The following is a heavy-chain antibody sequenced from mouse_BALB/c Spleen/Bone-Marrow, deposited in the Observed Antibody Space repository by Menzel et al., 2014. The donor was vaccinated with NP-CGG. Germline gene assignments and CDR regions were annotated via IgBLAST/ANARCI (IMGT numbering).Heavy chain of an antibody. D-gene: IGHD1-2*01. Sequence: QVQLQQSGAELVRPGTSVKVSRKASGYAFXNYLIEWVKQRPGQGLEWIGVINPGSGGTNYNEKFKGKATLTADKSSSTAYMQLSSLTSDDSAVYFCARGGDYGFMDYWGQGTSVTVSS. CDR2: INPGSGGT. J-gene: IGHJ4*01. V-gene: IGHV1-54*01. CDR3: ARGGDYGFMDY. CDR1: GYAFXNYL.